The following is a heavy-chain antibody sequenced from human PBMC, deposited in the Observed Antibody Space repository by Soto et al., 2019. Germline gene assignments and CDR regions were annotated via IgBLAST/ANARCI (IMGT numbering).Heavy chain of an antibody. Sequence: SETLSLTCTVSGGSIRNYYWSWIRQPPGKGLEWIGYIYYSGTTNYNPSLKSRVTISVGTSKNQFSLKLNSVTAADTAVYYCARASDYGDYAYWVQGTLVTVSS. V-gene: IGHV4-59*01. J-gene: IGHJ4*02. D-gene: IGHD4-17*01. CDR3: ARASDYGDYAY. CDR1: GGSIRNYY. CDR2: IYYSGTT.